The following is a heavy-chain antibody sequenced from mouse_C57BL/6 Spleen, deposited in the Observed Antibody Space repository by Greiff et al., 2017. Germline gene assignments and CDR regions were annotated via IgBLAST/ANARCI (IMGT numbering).Heavy chain of an antibody. J-gene: IGHJ3*01. CDR1: GYAFSSSW. V-gene: IGHV1-82*01. CDR3: ARGAQATGFAY. CDR2: IYPGDGDT. D-gene: IGHD3-2*02. Sequence: QVQLQQSGPELVKPGASVKISCKASGYAFSSSWMNWVKQRPGKGLEWIGRIYPGDGDTNYNGKFKGKATLTADKSSSTAYMQLSSLTSEDSAVYFGARGAQATGFAYWGKGTLVTVSA.